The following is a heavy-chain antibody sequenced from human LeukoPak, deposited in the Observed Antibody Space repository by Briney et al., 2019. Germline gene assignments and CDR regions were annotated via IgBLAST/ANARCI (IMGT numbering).Heavy chain of an antibody. CDR2: INTNTGNP. CDR1: GYTFTSYA. CDR3: ARERLQDDYYYYGMDV. J-gene: IGHJ6*02. V-gene: IGHV7-4-1*02. D-gene: IGHD6-25*01. Sequence: ASVKVSCKASGYTFTSYAMNWVRQAPGQGLEWMGWINTNTGNPTYAQGFTGRFVFSLDTSVSTAYLQINSLKAEDTAVYYCARERLQDDYYYYGMDVWGQGTTVTVSS.